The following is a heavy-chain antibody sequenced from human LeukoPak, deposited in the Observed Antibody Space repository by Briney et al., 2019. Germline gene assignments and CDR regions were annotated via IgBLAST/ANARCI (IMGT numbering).Heavy chain of an antibody. CDR2: VNYSGRT. CDR1: GDSISTYS. J-gene: IGHJ4*02. Sequence: SETLSLTCIVSGDSISTYSWSWVRQSPGKGLEWIGYVNYSGRTNYNPSLKSRLTISVDTSKNQFSTNLSSVTAADTAVYYCARGLRAGATSRWGQGILVTVSP. D-gene: IGHD1-26*01. V-gene: IGHV4-59*01. CDR3: ARGLRAGATSR.